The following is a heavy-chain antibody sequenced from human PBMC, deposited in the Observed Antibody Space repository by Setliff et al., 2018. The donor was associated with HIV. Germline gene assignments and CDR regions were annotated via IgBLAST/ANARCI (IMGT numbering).Heavy chain of an antibody. CDR1: GYTFTSYA. Sequence: GASVKVSCKASGYTFTSYAMHWVRQAPGQRLEWMGWSNAGNGTANYAQKFQGRVTITTDESTSTAYMELSSLRSEDTAVYYCASDYYDSSGYPQGAFDIWGQGTMVTVSS. D-gene: IGHD3-22*01. J-gene: IGHJ3*02. CDR2: SNAGNGTA. CDR3: ASDYYDSSGYPQGAFDI. V-gene: IGHV1-3*01.